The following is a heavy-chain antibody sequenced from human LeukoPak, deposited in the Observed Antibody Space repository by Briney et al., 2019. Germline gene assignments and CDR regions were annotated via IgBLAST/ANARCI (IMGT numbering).Heavy chain of an antibody. CDR3: AKSFYYASGLDY. Sequence: SETLSLTCIVSGGSIDSNYWSWIRRPPGKGLEWIGHVYYSGSTNYNPSLKSRVTMSVDSSKSHFSLKLNSVTAADTAVYYCAKSFYYASGLDYWGQGTLVTVSS. CDR1: GGSIDSNY. V-gene: IGHV4-59*08. CDR2: VYYSGST. D-gene: IGHD3-10*01. J-gene: IGHJ4*02.